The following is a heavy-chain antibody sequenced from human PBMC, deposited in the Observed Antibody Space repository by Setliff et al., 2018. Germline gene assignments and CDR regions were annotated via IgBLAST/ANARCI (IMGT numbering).Heavy chain of an antibody. CDR1: GFTFRGFA. Sequence: PGGSLRLSCAASGFTFRGFAMHWVRQAPGKGLEWVAFIRHDESDIYYTNSVKGRFTVSRDNSKNTLYLQMNILRPEDTALYYCVRDSSADYYDNDYFKYWGQGALGTSPQ. J-gene: IGHJ1*01. V-gene: IGHV3-30*02. D-gene: IGHD2-21*02. CDR2: IRHDESDI. CDR3: VRDSSADYYDNDYFKY.